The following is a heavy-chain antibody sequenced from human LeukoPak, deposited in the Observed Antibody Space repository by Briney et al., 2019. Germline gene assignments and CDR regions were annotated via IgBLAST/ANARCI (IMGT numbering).Heavy chain of an antibody. CDR2: INPNSGGT. D-gene: IGHD2-2*01. J-gene: IGHJ6*02. CDR3: ARTRDCSSTSCSYSELYYYYGMDV. V-gene: IGHV1-2*02. CDR1: GYTFTGYY. Sequence: SVKVSCKASGYTFTGYYMHWVRQAPGQGLEWMGWINPNSGGTNYAQKFQGRVTMTRDTSISTAYMELSRLRSDDTAVYYCARTRDCSSTSCSYSELYYYYGMDVWGQGTTVTVSS.